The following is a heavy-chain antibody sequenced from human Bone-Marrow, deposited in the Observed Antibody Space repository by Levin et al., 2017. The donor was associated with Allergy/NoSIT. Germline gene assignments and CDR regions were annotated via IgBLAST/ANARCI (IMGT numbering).Heavy chain of an antibody. V-gene: IGHV2-5*02. CDR3: AHRLHRSQLVRGFDY. J-gene: IGHJ4*02. CDR1: GFSLTTNEVG. CDR2: IYWDDDT. D-gene: IGHD6-13*01. Sequence: TLTLTCTFSGFSLTTNEVGVGWIRQPPGKALEWLALIYWDDDTRYNPSLRSRLAIFKDTSKNQVVLTMTDMDPEDTATYYCAHRLHRSQLVRGFDYWGQGTLVTVSS.